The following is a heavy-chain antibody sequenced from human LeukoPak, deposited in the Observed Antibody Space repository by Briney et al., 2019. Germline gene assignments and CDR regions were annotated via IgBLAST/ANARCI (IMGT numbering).Heavy chain of an antibody. CDR1: GFIFGDHA. D-gene: IGHD6-19*01. CDR3: ARGPILLWLHNGMDV. V-gene: IGHV3-49*04. J-gene: IGHJ6*02. Sequence: SGGSLRLSCTGFGFIFGDHAMSWVRQAPGKGLEWVGSIRSKAYGATTEYAASVKGRFTISRDDSKGIAYLQMNSLEIEDTAVYYCARGPILLWLHNGMDVWGQGTTVTVSS. CDR2: IRSKAYGATT.